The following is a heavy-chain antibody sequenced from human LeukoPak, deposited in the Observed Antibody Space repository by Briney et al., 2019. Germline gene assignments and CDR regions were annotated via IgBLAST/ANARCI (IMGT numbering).Heavy chain of an antibody. CDR1: GFTFSSYS. V-gene: IGHV3-21*01. D-gene: IGHD1-1*01. CDR3: AREPTGDY. Sequence: GGSLRLSCAASGFTFSSYSINWVRQAPGKGLEWVSSISSGGTFMYYADSVKGRFTISRDNAKKSVFLQMNSLRAEDSAVYYCAREPTGDYWGQGMLVTASS. CDR2: ISSGGTFM. J-gene: IGHJ4*02.